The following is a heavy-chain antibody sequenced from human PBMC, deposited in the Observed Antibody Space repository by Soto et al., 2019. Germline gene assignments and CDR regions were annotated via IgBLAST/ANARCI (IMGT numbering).Heavy chain of an antibody. CDR1: GFTFSTYT. CDR3: AKASCSTTNCYVPDY. CDR2: ISGSGGSP. V-gene: IGHV3-23*01. D-gene: IGHD2-2*01. J-gene: IGHJ4*02. Sequence: EVQLLESGGGLVQPGGSLRLSCAASGFTFSTYTMSWVRQAPGKGLEWVSVISGSGGSPSYADSVQGRFTISRDNPKNTLYLQMSSLRVEDTAMYYCAKASCSTTNCYVPDYWGQGTLVTVSS.